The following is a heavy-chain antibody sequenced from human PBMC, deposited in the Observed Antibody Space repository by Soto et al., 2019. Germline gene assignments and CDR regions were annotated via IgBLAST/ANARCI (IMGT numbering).Heavy chain of an antibody. CDR2: IIPIFGTA. V-gene: IGHV1-69*13. D-gene: IGHD3-22*01. Sequence: SVKVSGKASGGTFSSYAISWVRQAPGQGLECMGGIIPIFGTANYAQKFQGRVTITADESTSTAYMELSSLRSEDTAVYYCARTLLGTYYYDSSGSNWFDPWG. CDR3: ARTLLGTYYYDSSGSNWFDP. CDR1: GGTFSSYA. J-gene: IGHJ5*02.